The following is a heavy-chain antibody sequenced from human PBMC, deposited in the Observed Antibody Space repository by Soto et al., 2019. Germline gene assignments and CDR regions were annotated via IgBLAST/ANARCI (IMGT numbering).Heavy chain of an antibody. CDR2: ISSSSSAI. D-gene: IGHD1-26*01. J-gene: IGHJ4*02. V-gene: IGHV3-48*01. CDR1: GLTFSSSS. Sequence: EVQLVESGGGLVQPGGSLRLSCAASGLTFSSSSMNWVRQAPGKGLEWVSYISSSSSAIYYTDSVKGRFTISRDNAKNSLYLQMNSLRAEDTAVYFCARDLRGSSGNYGPAYWGQGTLVTVSS. CDR3: ARDLRGSSGNYGPAY.